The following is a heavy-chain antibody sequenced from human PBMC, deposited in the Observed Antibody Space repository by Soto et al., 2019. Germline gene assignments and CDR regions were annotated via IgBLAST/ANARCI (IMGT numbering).Heavy chain of an antibody. D-gene: IGHD6-19*01. J-gene: IGHJ4*02. CDR2: ISAYNGNT. CDR1: GYTFTSYG. V-gene: IGHV1-18*04. CDR3: AGAEGQWLVGAPFDY. Sequence: GASVKVSCKASGYTFTSYGISWVRQAPGQGLEWMGWISAYNGNTNYAQKLQGRVTMTTDTSMSTAYMELRSLRSDDTAVYYCAGAEGQWLVGAPFDYWGQGTLVTVSS.